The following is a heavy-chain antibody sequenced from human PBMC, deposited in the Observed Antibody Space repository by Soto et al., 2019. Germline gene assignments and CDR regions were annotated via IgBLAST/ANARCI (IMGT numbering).Heavy chain of an antibody. CDR3: ARGRQQLATSPYYFDY. J-gene: IGHJ4*02. CDR1: GFTVSSNY. Sequence: GGSLRLSCAASGFTVSSNYMSWVRQAPGKGLEWVSVIYSGGSTYYADSVKGRFTISRDNSKNTLYLQMNSLRAEDTAVYYCARGRQQLATSPYYFDYWGQGTLVTVSS. D-gene: IGHD6-13*01. V-gene: IGHV3-53*01. CDR2: IYSGGST.